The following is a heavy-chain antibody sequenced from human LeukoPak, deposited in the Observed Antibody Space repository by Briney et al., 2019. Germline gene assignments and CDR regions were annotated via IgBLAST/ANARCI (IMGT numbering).Heavy chain of an antibody. CDR3: ARTAVEMATIRAKALDY. CDR1: GGSISSSNW. Sequence: SETLSLTCAVSGGSISSSNWWSWVRQPPGKGLEWIGEIYHSGSTNYNPSLKSRVTISVDKSKNQFSLKLSSVTAADTAVYYCARTAVEMATIRAKALDYWGQGTLVTVSS. V-gene: IGHV4-4*02. D-gene: IGHD5-24*01. J-gene: IGHJ4*02. CDR2: IYHSGST.